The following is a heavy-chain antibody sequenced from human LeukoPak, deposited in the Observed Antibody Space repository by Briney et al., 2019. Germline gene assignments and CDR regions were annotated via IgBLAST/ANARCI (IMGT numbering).Heavy chain of an antibody. J-gene: IGHJ6*02. CDR3: AREIRETVFTRHHYYGIDV. CDR1: GFTFSTYD. D-gene: IGHD1-1*01. V-gene: IGHV3-13*01. CDR2: IGTVDDT. Sequence: PGGSLRLSCAASGFTFSTYDMHWVRQVTGKGLEWVSAIGTVDDTYYLGSVKGRFTISRENAKNVLYLQMSSLRVEDTAVYYCAREIRETVFTRHHYYGIDVWGQGTPVTVSS.